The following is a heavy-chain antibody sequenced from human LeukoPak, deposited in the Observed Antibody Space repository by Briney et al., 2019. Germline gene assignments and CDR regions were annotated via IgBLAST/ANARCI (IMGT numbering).Heavy chain of an antibody. J-gene: IGHJ4*02. CDR1: GGSISSGGYY. D-gene: IGHD5-12*01. CDR2: IYHSGST. Sequence: PSETLSLTCTVSGGSISSGGYYWRWIRQPPGKGLEWIGYIYHSGSTYYNPSLKSRVTISVDRSKNQFSLKLSSVTAADTAVYYCARGKIRVDPFDYWGQGTLVTVSS. V-gene: IGHV4-30-2*01. CDR3: ARGKIRVDPFDY.